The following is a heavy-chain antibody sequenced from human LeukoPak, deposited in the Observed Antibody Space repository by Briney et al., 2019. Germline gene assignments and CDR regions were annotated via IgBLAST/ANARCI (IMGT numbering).Heavy chain of an antibody. V-gene: IGHV3-74*03. CDR1: GFTFSSYW. CDR2: INSDGSSI. Sequence: GGSLRLSCAASGFTFSSYWLHWVRQALGKGLVWVSRINSDGSSITYADSVKGRFTISRDNAKNTLYLQMNSLRVEDTAVYYCAREGRVSGYDFDCWGQGTLVTVSP. D-gene: IGHD5-12*01. J-gene: IGHJ4*02. CDR3: AREGRVSGYDFDC.